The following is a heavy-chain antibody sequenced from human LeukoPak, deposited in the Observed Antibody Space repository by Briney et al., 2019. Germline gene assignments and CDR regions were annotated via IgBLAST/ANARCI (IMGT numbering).Heavy chain of an antibody. CDR3: AKDPYDFWSGSPPANYGMDV. J-gene: IGHJ6*02. CDR2: ISSSSSYI. CDR1: GFTFSSYS. Sequence: GGSLRLSCAASGFTFSSYSMNWVRQAPGKGLEWVSSISSSSSYIYYADSVKGRFTISRDNSKNTLYLQMNSLRAEDTAVYYCAKDPYDFWSGSPPANYGMDVWGQGTTVTVSS. V-gene: IGHV3-21*04. D-gene: IGHD3-3*01.